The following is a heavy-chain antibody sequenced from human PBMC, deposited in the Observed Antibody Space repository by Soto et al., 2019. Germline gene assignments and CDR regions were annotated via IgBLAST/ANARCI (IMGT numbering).Heavy chain of an antibody. D-gene: IGHD6-19*01. V-gene: IGHV3-23*01. CDR2: ISDSGATT. Sequence: FPFGENAMSWVRQAPGKGLEWVSGISDSGATTYYADSVRGRFTISRDNSKNTLYLQMKSLRAEDSASYYCAKEDTSSGSLDYWGQGALVTVSS. CDR3: AKEDTSSGSLDY. J-gene: IGHJ4*02. CDR1: FPFGENA.